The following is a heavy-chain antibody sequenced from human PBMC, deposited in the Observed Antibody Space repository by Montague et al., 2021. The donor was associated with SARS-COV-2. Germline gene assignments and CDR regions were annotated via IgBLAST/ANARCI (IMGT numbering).Heavy chain of an antibody. CDR1: GGSFSGYY. J-gene: IGHJ6*02. CDR3: TREGDQVLWSDYYYYGMDV. Sequence: SETLSLTCAVYGGSFSGYYWSWIRQPPGKGLEWIGEINHSGSTNYNPSLKSRVTISVDTSKYQFSLKLSSVTAADTAVYYCTREGDQVLWSDYYYYGMDVWGQGTTVTVSS. V-gene: IGHV4-34*01. CDR2: INHSGST. D-gene: IGHD2-2*01.